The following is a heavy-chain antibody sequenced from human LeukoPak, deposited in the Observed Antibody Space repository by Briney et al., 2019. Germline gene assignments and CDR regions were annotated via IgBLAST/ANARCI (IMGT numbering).Heavy chain of an antibody. CDR1: GFTFSDHY. D-gene: IGHD6-13*01. CDR3: ASSYSSSWPHFDY. CDR2: IYYSGST. Sequence: GSLRLSCAASGFTFSDHYMDWVRQAPGKGLEWIGSIYYSGSTYYNPSLKSRVTISVDTSKNQFSLKLSSVTAADTAVYYCASSYSSSWPHFDYWGQGTLVTVSS. V-gene: IGHV4-38-2*01. J-gene: IGHJ4*02.